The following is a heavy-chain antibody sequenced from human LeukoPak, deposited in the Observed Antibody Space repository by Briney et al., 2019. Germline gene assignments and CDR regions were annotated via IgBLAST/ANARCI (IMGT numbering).Heavy chain of an antibody. Sequence: KPSETLSLTCTVSGGSISISTYHWGWIRQPPGKGLDWIGSIYYSGSTYYSPSLKSRVTISVDTSKNQFSLKLSSVTAADTAVYYCARSRVRGVIGLDYWGQGTLVTVSS. V-gene: IGHV4-39*07. D-gene: IGHD3-10*01. J-gene: IGHJ4*02. CDR2: IYYSGST. CDR3: ARSRVRGVIGLDY. CDR1: GGSISISTYH.